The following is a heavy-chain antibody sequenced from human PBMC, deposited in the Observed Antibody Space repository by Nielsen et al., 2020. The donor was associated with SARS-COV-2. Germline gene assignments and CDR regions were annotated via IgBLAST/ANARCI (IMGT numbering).Heavy chain of an antibody. CDR3: ARRRYYDSSGYSRGFTYYFDY. J-gene: IGHJ4*02. D-gene: IGHD3-22*01. CDR1: GYSFTSYW. V-gene: IGHV5-51*01. Sequence: GSLRLSCKGSGYSFTSYWIGWVRQMPGKGLEWMGIIYPGDSDTRYSPSFQGQVTISADKSISTAYLQWSSLKASDTAMYYCARRRYYDSSGYSRGFTYYFDYWGQGTLVTVSS. CDR2: IYPGDSDT.